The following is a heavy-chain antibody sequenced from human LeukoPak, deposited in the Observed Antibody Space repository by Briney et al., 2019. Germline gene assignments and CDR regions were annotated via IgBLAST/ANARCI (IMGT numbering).Heavy chain of an antibody. CDR1: GFTFSDYY. CDR2: ISSSGSTI. D-gene: IGHD4-17*01. V-gene: IGHV3-11*01. Sequence: PGGSLRLSCAASGFTFSDYYISWIRQAPGKGLEWVSYISSSGSTIYYADSVKGRFTISRDNAKNSLYLQMNSLRAEDTAVYYCARDRYYGDGTKCFDYWGQGTLVTVSS. CDR3: ARDRYYGDGTKCFDY. J-gene: IGHJ4*02.